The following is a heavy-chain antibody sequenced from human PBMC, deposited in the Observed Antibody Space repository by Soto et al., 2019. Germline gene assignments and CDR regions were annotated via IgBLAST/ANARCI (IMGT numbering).Heavy chain of an antibody. CDR2: IRSKAYGGTT. V-gene: IGHV3-49*03. CDR1: GFTFGDYA. J-gene: IGHJ6*02. D-gene: IGHD3-3*01. Sequence: GGSLRLSCTASGFTFGDYAMSWFHQAPGKXLEWVGFIRSKAYGGTTEYAASVKGRFTISRDDSKSIAYLQMNSLKTEDTAVYYCTRESEYDFWSGYYPPRHYYYGMDVWGQGTTVTVSS. CDR3: TRESEYDFWSGYYPPRHYYYGMDV.